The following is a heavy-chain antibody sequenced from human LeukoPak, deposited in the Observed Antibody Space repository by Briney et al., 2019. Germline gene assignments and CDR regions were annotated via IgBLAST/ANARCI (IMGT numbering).Heavy chain of an antibody. Sequence: GRSLRLSCAASGFTFSSYGMHWVRQAPGKGLEWVAVIWYDGSNKYYADSVKGRFTISRDNSKNTLYLQMNSLRAGDTAVYYCARGRGVVPAAFNWFDPWGQGTLVTVSS. CDR1: GFTFSSYG. V-gene: IGHV3-33*01. CDR2: IWYDGSNK. J-gene: IGHJ5*02. D-gene: IGHD2-2*01. CDR3: ARGRGVVPAAFNWFDP.